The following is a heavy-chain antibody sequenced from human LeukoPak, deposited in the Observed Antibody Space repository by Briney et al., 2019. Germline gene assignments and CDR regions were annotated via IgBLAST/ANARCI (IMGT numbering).Heavy chain of an antibody. CDR2: IKQDGSEK. V-gene: IGHV3-7*01. CDR1: GSTFSSYW. Sequence: PGRSLRLSCAASGSTFSSYWMSWARQAPGKWREWVANIKQDGSEKYYVDSVKGRLTISRDNDKNSLYLQMNSLRAEERAVYCCARHPGRWNAFDIWGQGTMVSVSS. J-gene: IGHJ3*02. D-gene: IGHD5-24*01. CDR3: ARHPGRWNAFDI.